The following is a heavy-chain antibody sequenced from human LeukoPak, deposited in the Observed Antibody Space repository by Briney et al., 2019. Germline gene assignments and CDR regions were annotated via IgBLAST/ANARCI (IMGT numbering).Heavy chain of an antibody. J-gene: IGHJ3*02. CDR2: IYYSGST. CDR3: ARDSSIAARPGAFDI. Sequence: SETLSLTCTVSGGSISSYYWSWIRQPPGKGLEWIGYIYYSGSTNYNPSLKSRVTISVDTSKNQFSLKLSSVTAADTAVYYCARDSSIAARPGAFDIWGQGTMVTVSS. V-gene: IGHV4-59*01. D-gene: IGHD6-6*01. CDR1: GGSISSYY.